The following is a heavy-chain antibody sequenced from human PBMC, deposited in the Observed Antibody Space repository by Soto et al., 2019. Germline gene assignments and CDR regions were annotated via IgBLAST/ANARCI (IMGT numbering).Heavy chain of an antibody. V-gene: IGHV1-69*13. CDR3: ARSRGYSYGYYFSVQFDY. J-gene: IGHJ4*02. D-gene: IGHD5-18*01. CDR2: IIPIFGTA. Sequence: SVKVSCKASGGTFSSYAISWVRQAPGQGLEWMGGIIPIFGTANYAQKFQGRVTITADESTSTAYMELSSLRSEDTAVYYCARSRGYSYGYYFSVQFDYWGQGTLVTVSS. CDR1: GGTFSSYA.